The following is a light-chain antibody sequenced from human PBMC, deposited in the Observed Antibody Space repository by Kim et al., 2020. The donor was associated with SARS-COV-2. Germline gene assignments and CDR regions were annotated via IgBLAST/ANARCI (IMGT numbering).Light chain of an antibody. CDR2: AAS. J-gene: IGKJ2*01. Sequence: SASVAYRVTIPCRARQRISSWLAWYQQNPGQAPNLLIFAASTLQGGVPSRFSGSGSGTDFTLTISSLQPKDSATYYCQQANSFPYTFGQGTKLEIK. CDR1: QRISSW. CDR3: QQANSFPYT. V-gene: IGKV1-12*01.